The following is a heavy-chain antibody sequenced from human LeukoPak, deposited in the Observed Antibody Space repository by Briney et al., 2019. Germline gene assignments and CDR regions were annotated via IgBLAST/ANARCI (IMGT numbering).Heavy chain of an antibody. D-gene: IGHD3-9*01. J-gene: IGHJ4*02. V-gene: IGHV3-64D*06. CDR2: ISSNGGST. CDR3: VKGTDSRYYDILTGYPFDY. Sequence: GGSLRLSCSASGFTFSSYAMHWVRQAPGKGLEYVSAISSNGGSTYYADSVKGRFTISRDNSKNTLYLQMSSLRAEDTAVYYCVKGTDSRYYDILTGYPFDYWGQGTLVTVSS. CDR1: GFTFSSYA.